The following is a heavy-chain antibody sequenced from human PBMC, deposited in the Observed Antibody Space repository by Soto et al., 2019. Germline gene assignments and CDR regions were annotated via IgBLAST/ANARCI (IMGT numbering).Heavy chain of an antibody. Sequence: GGSLRLSCAASGFTFSSYAMSWVRQAPGKGLEWVSAISGSGGSTYYADSVKGRFTISRDNSKNTLYLQMNSLRAEDTAVYYCAKGTTVGRLYNWFDPWGQGTLVTVSS. D-gene: IGHD4-4*01. V-gene: IGHV3-23*01. CDR3: AKGTTVGRLYNWFDP. CDR1: GFTFSSYA. CDR2: ISGSGGST. J-gene: IGHJ5*02.